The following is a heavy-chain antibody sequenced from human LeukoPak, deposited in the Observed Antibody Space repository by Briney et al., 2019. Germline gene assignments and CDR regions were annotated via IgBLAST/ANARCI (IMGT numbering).Heavy chain of an antibody. D-gene: IGHD5-12*01. J-gene: IGHJ4*02. CDR3: VGGEWLRSGLGY. Sequence: HPGGSLRLSCAASGFTFSSYAMSWVRQAPGKGLEWVSTIYSDGSTYYADSVKGRFIISRDNSKNTLYLQMYSLRVEDTAVYFCVGGEWLRSGLGYWGQGTLVTVSS. V-gene: IGHV3-23*05. CDR1: GFTFSSYA. CDR2: IYSDGST.